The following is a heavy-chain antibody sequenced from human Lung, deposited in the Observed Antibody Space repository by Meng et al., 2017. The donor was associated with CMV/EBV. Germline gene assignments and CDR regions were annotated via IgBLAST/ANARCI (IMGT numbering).Heavy chain of an antibody. D-gene: IGHD2-2*01. Sequence: GGSXRLXXAASGFIFSNYAMHWVRQAPGKGLEWVAFIRYDGSNPYYVDSVKGRFIISRDNSKRTLYLQMNSLRAEDTAVYYCAKDLSYCTTTSCFEGSRFYYAMDVXGQGXTVTVSS. V-gene: IGHV3-30*02. CDR1: GFIFSNYA. CDR3: AKDLSYCTTTSCFEGSRFYYAMDV. CDR2: IRYDGSNP. J-gene: IGHJ6*02.